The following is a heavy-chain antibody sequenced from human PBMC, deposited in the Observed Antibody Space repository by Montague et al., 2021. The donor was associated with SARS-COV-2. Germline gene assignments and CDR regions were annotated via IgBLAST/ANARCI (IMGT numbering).Heavy chain of an antibody. V-gene: IGHV3-30-3*01. J-gene: IGHJ1*01. D-gene: IGHD3/OR15-3a*01. CDR3: TAEAGSFGLGRFRH. Sequence: SLRLSCAASGFNFSGNALHWVRQAPGKGLEWVGLISFRGSDKRYADSVKGRFTISRDNSKNTLYLQMNSLRPEDTAIYYCTAEAGSFGLGRFRHWGQGTLVTVSS. CDR2: ISFRGSDK. CDR1: GFNFSGNA.